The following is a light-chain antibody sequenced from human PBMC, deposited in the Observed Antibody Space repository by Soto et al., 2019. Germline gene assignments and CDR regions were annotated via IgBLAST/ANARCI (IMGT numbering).Light chain of an antibody. Sequence: DIQMTQSPSTLSASVGDRVTITCRASQSISSSLAWYQQKPGKAPRLLIYKASNLEEGVPSRFSGSGSGTEFTLTISSLQPDDFATYYCQEYNSYSPLTFGQGTKLEI. CDR3: QEYNSYSPLT. CDR1: QSISSS. J-gene: IGKJ2*01. V-gene: IGKV1-5*03. CDR2: KAS.